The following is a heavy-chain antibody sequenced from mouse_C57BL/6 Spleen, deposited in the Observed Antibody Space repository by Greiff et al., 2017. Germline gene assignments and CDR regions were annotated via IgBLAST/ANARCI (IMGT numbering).Heavy chain of an antibody. V-gene: IGHV5-4*01. CDR2: ISDGGSYT. CDR1: GFTFSSYA. Sequence: EVKVEESGGGLVKPGGSLKLSCAASGFTFSSYAMSWVRQTPEKRLEWVATISDGGSYTYYPDNVKGRFTISRDHAKNNLYLQMSHLKSEDTARYYCARDRTTVKAYWGQGTLVTVSA. CDR3: ARDRTTVKAY. J-gene: IGHJ3*01. D-gene: IGHD1-1*01.